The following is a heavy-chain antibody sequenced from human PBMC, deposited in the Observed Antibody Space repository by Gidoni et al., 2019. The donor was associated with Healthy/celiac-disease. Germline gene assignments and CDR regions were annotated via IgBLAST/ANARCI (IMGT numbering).Heavy chain of an antibody. D-gene: IGHD6-13*01. Sequence: EVQLVESGGGLVQPGRSLRLSCAASGFTFDDYAMHWVRQAPGKGLEWVSGISWNSGSIGYADSVKGRFTISRDNAKNSLYLQMNSLRAEDTALYYCAKAEAAAGHGALWYFDLWGRGTLVTVSS. CDR2: ISWNSGSI. CDR1: GFTFDDYA. CDR3: AKAEAAAGHGALWYFDL. V-gene: IGHV3-9*01. J-gene: IGHJ2*01.